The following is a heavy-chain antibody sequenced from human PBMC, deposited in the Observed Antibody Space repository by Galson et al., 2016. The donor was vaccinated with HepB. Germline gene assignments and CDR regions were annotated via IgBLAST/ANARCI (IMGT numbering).Heavy chain of an antibody. CDR1: GDSFNSYEYY. CDR2: ISYSGST. Sequence: TLSLTCTVSGDSFNSYEYYWSWIRQHPGKGLEWIGHISYSGSTSYNSSLKSRLNMLIDTSKSQLSLRLSSVTAADTAVYYCARLERITIFGAINWGQGILVTVSA. V-gene: IGHV4-31*03. CDR3: ARLERITIFGAIN. J-gene: IGHJ4*02. D-gene: IGHD3-3*01.